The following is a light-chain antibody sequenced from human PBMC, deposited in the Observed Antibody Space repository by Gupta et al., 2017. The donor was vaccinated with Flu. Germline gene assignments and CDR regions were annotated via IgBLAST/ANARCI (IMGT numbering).Light chain of an antibody. J-gene: IGKJ4*01. CDR3: QRYGTSPLT. CDR2: GAS. CDR1: QSISSNY. Sequence: EIVLTPSPVTPSLSPAERATLSRRALQSISSNYLAWYQQKPGQAPSLLIYGASNRAAGIPDRFSGSGSGTEFTLTISSLEADDFAVYYCQRYGTSPLTFGGGTKVEI. V-gene: IGKV3-20*01.